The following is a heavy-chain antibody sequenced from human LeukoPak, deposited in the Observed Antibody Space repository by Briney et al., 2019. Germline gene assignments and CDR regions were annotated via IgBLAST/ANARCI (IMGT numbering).Heavy chain of an antibody. CDR1: AFIFSGHW. CDR3: VRREYDSSGYSYYFDY. V-gene: IGHV3-23*01. J-gene: IGHJ4*02. CDR2: ISGSGGST. D-gene: IGHD3-22*01. Sequence: GGSLRLSCEGSAFIFSGHWMNWVRQTPGKGLQWVPAISGSGGSTYYADSVKGRFTISRDNSKNTLYLQMNSLRAEDTAVYYCVRREYDSSGYSYYFDYWGQGTLVTVSS.